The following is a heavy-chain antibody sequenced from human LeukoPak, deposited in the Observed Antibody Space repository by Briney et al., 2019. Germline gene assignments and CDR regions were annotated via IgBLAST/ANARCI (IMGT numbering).Heavy chain of an antibody. V-gene: IGHV4-59*08. CDR3: ARHRGGRFSGSYCDY. J-gene: IGHJ4*02. D-gene: IGHD1-26*01. Sequence: SETLSLTCSVSGASMTSHYYTWVRQPPGKGLEWIGYIYYSGSTNYNPSLKSRVTISVDTSKNQFSLKLSSVTAADTAVYYCARHRGGRFSGSYCDYWGQGTLVTVSS. CDR2: IYYSGST. CDR1: GASMTSHY.